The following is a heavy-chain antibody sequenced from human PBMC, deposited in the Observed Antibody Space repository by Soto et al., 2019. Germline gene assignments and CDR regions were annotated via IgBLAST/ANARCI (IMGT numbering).Heavy chain of an antibody. CDR2: ISYDGSNK. D-gene: IGHD3-22*01. V-gene: IGHV3-30*18. CDR3: AKRGYDSSGYYYGYFDY. J-gene: IGHJ4*02. Sequence: GGSLRLSCAASGFTFSSYVMHWVRQAPGKGLEWVAVISYDGSNKYYADSVKGRFTISRDNSKNTLYLQMNSLRAEDTAVYYCAKRGYDSSGYYYGYFDYWGQGTLVTVSS. CDR1: GFTFSSYV.